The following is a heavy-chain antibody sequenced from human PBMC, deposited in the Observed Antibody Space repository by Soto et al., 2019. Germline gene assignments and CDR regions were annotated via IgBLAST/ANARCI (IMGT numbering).Heavy chain of an antibody. CDR1: GFTFSSYA. V-gene: IGHV3-30-3*01. Sequence: PGGSLRLSCAASGFTFSSYAMHWVRQAPGKGLEWVAVISYDGSNKYYADSVKGRFTISRDNSKNTLYLQMNSLRAEDTAVYYCAKERIGVRGVIGHWGQGTLVTVSS. CDR3: AKERIGVRGVIGH. CDR2: ISYDGSNK. J-gene: IGHJ4*02. D-gene: IGHD3-10*02.